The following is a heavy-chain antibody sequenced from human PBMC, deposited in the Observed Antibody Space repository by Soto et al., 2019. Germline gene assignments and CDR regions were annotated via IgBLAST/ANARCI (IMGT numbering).Heavy chain of an antibody. CDR2: ISHDGINK. CDR1: GFSFSSYA. J-gene: IGHJ5*02. D-gene: IGHD6-19*01. V-gene: IGHV3-30-3*01. CDR3: ARDMYSSDYFVKWFEP. Sequence: QVRLVESGGGVVQPGRSLRLSCTASGFSFSSYAMYWFRQPPGKGLEWVAVISHDGINKHYADSVKGRVTVCRDNSNPSLDLQLNSLRGEDTAMYYCARDMYSSDYFVKWFEPWGQGTLVTVSS.